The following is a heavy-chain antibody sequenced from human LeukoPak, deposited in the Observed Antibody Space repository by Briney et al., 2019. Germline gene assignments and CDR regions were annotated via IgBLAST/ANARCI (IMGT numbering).Heavy chain of an antibody. CDR2: IYYSGST. CDR3: ARRAQGAGDI. J-gene: IGHJ4*02. CDR1: GGSISSSSYY. D-gene: IGHD1-26*01. V-gene: IGHV4-39*01. Sequence: KPSETLSLTCTVSGGSISSSSYYWGWIRQAPGKGLDWIGSIYYSGSTYYSPSLKSRVTMSVDTSKNQFSLRLSSVTAADTAIYYCARRAQGAGDIWGQGILVTVSS.